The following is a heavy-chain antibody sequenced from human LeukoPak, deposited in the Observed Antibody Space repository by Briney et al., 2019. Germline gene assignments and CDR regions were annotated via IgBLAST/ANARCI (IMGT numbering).Heavy chain of an antibody. Sequence: GGSLRLSCAASGFTFSNYAMHWVRQAPGKGLEWVAVISYDGSNKYYADSVKGRFTISRDNSKNTLYLQMNSLRAEDTAVYYCAKGRYYDILTGPVRNWGQGTLVTVSS. CDR3: AKGRYYDILTGPVRN. CDR2: ISYDGSNK. J-gene: IGHJ4*02. V-gene: IGHV3-30*04. CDR1: GFTFSNYA. D-gene: IGHD3-9*01.